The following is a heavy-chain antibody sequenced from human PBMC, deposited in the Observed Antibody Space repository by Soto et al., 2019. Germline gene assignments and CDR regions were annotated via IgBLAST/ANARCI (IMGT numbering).Heavy chain of an antibody. CDR2: INPLFGTA. J-gene: IGHJ5*02. Sequence: QVQLVQSGAEVKKPGSSVKVSCKASGGTFSSYAISWVRQAPGQGLEWMGGINPLFGTANYAQKFQGRVTIPADESTSTAYMELSSLRSEDTAVYYCARRRDYDILTGQTWFDLWGQGTLVTVSS. D-gene: IGHD3-9*01. CDR1: GGTFSSYA. V-gene: IGHV1-69*01. CDR3: ARRRDYDILTGQTWFDL.